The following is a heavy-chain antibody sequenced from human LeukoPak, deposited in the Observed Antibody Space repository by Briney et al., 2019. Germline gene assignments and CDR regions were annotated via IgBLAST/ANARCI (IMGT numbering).Heavy chain of an antibody. Sequence: SETLSLTCTVSGGSISSYYWSWIRQPPGKGLEWIGYIYYSGSTNYNPSLKSRVTISVDTSKNQFSLKLSSVTAADTAVYYCARLGMALKWAAFDIWGQGTMVTVSS. J-gene: IGHJ3*02. CDR2: IYYSGST. V-gene: IGHV4-59*08. D-gene: IGHD5-24*01. CDR1: GGSISSYY. CDR3: ARLGMALKWAAFDI.